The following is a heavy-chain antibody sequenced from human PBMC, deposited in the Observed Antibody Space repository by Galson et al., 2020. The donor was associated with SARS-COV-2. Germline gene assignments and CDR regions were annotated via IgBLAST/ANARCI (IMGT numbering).Heavy chain of an antibody. CDR3: ARVISGPDDAFYI. V-gene: IGHV4-61*01. CDR1: GGSVSSGSYY. Sequence: ASETLSLTCTVSGGSVSSGSYYWSWIRQPPGKGLEWIGYIYYSGSTNYNPSLKSRVTISVDTSKNQFSLKLSSVTAADTAVYYCARVISGPDDAFYIWGQGTMVTVSS. D-gene: IGHD5-12*01. CDR2: IYYSGST. J-gene: IGHJ3*02.